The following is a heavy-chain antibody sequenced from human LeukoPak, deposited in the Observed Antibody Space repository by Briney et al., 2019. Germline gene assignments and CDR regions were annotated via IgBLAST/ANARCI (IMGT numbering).Heavy chain of an antibody. Sequence: GGALRLPSEAPEVPLSDYTMNWFRQVPGKRLPWVSSITSSGGTIYYADCVKGRFTLSRENAKNSLYLQMNSLRAEDAAVYYCARGTTYYGILTGYVGAFDIWGQGTMVTVS. CDR2: ITSSGGTI. CDR1: EVPLSDYT. J-gene: IGHJ3*02. V-gene: IGHV3-48*04. D-gene: IGHD3-9*01. CDR3: ARGTTYYGILTGYVGAFDI.